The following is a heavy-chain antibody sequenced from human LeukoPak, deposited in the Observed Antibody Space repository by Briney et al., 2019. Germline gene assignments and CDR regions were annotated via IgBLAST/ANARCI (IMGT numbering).Heavy chain of an antibody. CDR1: GGTFSSYA. CDR2: IIPIFGTA. J-gene: IGHJ4*02. D-gene: IGHD4-17*01. V-gene: IGHV1-69*05. CDR3: ARGLRVVY. Sequence: GASVEVSCKACGGTFSSYALSWVRQAPGKGLEWMGGIIPIFGTANYAQKFQGRVTITTDESTSTAYMERSSLRSEDTAVYYCARGLRVVYWGQGTLVTVSS.